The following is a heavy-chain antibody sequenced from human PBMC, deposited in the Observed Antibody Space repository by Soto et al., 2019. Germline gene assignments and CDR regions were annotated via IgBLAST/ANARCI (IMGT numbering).Heavy chain of an antibody. J-gene: IGHJ4*02. D-gene: IGHD1-26*01. CDR2: ISGSGGST. CDR1: VFTFSSYA. CDR3: AKDRDELYYFDY. V-gene: IGHV3-23*01. Sequence: PGGSLRLSCAASVFTFSSYAMSWVRQAPGKGLEWVSAISGSGGSTYYADSVKGRFTISRDNSKNTLYLQMNSLRAEDTAVYYCAKDRDELYYFDYWGQGTLVPVSS.